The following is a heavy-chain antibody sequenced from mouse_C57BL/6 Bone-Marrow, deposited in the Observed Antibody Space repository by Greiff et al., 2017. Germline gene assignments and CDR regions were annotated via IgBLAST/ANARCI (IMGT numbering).Heavy chain of an antibody. CDR2: IYPGDGDT. Sequence: QVQLQQSGAELVKPGASVKISCKASGYAFSSYWMNWVQQRPGKGLEWIGQIYPGDGDTNYNGKFKGKATLTADKSSSTAYMQLSSLTSEDSAVYFCARITTVDYYAMDYWGQGTSVTVSS. CDR3: ARITTVDYYAMDY. D-gene: IGHD1-1*01. J-gene: IGHJ4*01. CDR1: GYAFSSYW. V-gene: IGHV1-80*01.